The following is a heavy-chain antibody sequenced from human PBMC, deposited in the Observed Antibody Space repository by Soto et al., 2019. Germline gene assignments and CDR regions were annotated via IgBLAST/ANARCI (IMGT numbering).Heavy chain of an antibody. D-gene: IGHD3-16*02. CDR1: GFTFSYYA. CDR3: AKDLLMITFGGVIAHFDC. V-gene: IGHV3-23*01. CDR2: ISGGGDST. J-gene: IGHJ4*02. Sequence: GGSVRLSCAASGFTFSYYAMSWVRQAPGKGLEWVSGISGGGDSTYYADSVKGRFTISRDNSKNTLYLQMNSLTAEDTAVYYCAKDLLMITFGGVIAHFDCWGQGTLSPSPQ.